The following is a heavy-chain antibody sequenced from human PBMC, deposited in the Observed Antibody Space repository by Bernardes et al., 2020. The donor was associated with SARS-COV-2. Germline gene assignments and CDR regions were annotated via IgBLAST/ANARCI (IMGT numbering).Heavy chain of an antibody. D-gene: IGHD2-21*01. J-gene: IGHJ5*02. V-gene: IGHV1-18*01. CDR3: ARDTGAGIYCDRGSCYSDWFDP. Sequence: ASVKVSCKVSGYTFVRHVFSWVRQAPGQGLEWMGWIAAYNGNTNYALKFQDRVILTIDPSTSTAYMELRSLRPDDTAIYYCARDTGAGIYCDRGSCYSDWFDPWGQGTQVTDSS. CDR1: GYTFVRHV. CDR2: IAAYNGNT.